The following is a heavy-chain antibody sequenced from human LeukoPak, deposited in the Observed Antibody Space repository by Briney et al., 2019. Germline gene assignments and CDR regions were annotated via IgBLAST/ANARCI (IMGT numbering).Heavy chain of an antibody. D-gene: IGHD6-19*01. J-gene: IGHJ4*02. CDR1: GGSISSHF. V-gene: IGHV4-59*08. Sequence: SETLSLTCTVSGGSISSHFWSWIRQPPGKGLEWIGYVYHSGNTFYNPSLQSRVTISIDSSKNQFSLKLTSVTAADTALYFCASTVVAGSIYYFDFWDQGTLVAVSS. CDR3: ASTVVAGSIYYFDF. CDR2: VYHSGNT.